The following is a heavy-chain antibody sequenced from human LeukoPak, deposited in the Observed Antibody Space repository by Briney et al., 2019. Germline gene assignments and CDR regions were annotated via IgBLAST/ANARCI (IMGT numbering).Heavy chain of an antibody. V-gene: IGHV1-2*02. CDR1: GYTFTGHY. D-gene: IGHD6-6*01. CDR3: ARDLGWSSSH. CDR2: INPTGGT. Sequence: ASVKVSCKASGYTFTGHYMNWVRLAPGQGLEWMGWINPTGGTTYAQKFQDRVTMTRDTSINTAYMGLSGLRSDDTAVYYCARDLGWSSSHWGQGTLVTASS. J-gene: IGHJ4*02.